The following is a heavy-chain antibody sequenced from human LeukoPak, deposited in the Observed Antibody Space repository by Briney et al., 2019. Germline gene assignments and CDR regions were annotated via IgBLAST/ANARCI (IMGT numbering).Heavy chain of an antibody. D-gene: IGHD3-10*02. V-gene: IGHV3-30*04. Sequence: GGSLRLSCAASGFTFSSYAMHWVRQAPGKGLEWVAVISYDGSNKYYADSVKGRFTISRDNAKNSPYLQMNSLRAEDTAVYYCAELGITMIGGVWGKGTTVTISS. J-gene: IGHJ6*04. CDR2: ISYDGSNK. CDR1: GFTFSSYA. CDR3: AELGITMIGGV.